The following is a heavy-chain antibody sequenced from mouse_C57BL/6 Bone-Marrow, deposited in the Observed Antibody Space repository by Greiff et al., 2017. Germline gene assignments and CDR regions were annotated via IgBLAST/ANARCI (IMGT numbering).Heavy chain of an antibody. CDR2: IYPGDGDT. V-gene: IGHV1-82*01. D-gene: IGHD1-1*01. Sequence: QVQLQQSGPELVKPGASVKISCKASGYAFSSSWMNWVKQRPGKGLEWIGRIYPGDGDTNYNGKFKGKATLTADKSSSTAYMPLSSLTSEDSAVYFCARDYGSSWDYWGQGTTLTVSS. CDR3: ARDYGSSWDY. CDR1: GYAFSSSW. J-gene: IGHJ2*01.